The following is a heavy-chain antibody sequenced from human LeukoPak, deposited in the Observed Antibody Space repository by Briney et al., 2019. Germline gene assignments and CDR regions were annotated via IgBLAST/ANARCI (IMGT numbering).Heavy chain of an antibody. CDR1: GGSISSYY. Sequence: PSETLSLTCTVSGGSISSYYWSWIRQPPGKGLEWVGYIYYSGSTNYNPSLKSRVTISVDTSKNQFSLKLSSVTAADTAVYYCAASSGYSDYYYYGMGVWGQGTTVTVSS. CDR3: AASSGYSDYYYYGMGV. CDR2: IYYSGST. V-gene: IGHV4-59*01. D-gene: IGHD3-22*01. J-gene: IGHJ6*02.